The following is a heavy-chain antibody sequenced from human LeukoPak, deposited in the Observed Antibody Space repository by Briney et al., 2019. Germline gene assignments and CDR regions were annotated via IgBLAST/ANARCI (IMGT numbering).Heavy chain of an antibody. V-gene: IGHV4-59*01. CDR1: GGSISSYY. D-gene: IGHD5-18*01. CDR3: TRGYNYGPYYYYYYMDV. CDR2: IYYTGIT. Sequence: PSETLSLTCTVSGGSISSYYWSWIRQPPGKGLEWIGYIYYTGITNYNPSLNSRVTISIDTSKSQFSLKLTSVTAADTAVYYCTRGYNYGPYYYYYYMDVWAKGTTVTVSS. J-gene: IGHJ6*03.